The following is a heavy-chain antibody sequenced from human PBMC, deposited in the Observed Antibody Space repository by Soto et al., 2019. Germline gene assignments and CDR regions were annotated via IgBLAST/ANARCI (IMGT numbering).Heavy chain of an antibody. CDR2: ISNEGRDE. J-gene: IGHJ4*02. CDR1: GLTFSNYG. Sequence: QVHLVESGGGVVQPGRSLRLSCEVSGLTFSNYGMHWVRQAPGKGLEWVAVISNEGRDERYADSVKGRFTISRDNSKNTLFLQMSSLRAEDTAVYYCAKGCGTGSSCYILDYWGQGTLVTVSS. CDR3: AKGCGTGSSCYILDY. V-gene: IGHV3-30*18. D-gene: IGHD2-15*01.